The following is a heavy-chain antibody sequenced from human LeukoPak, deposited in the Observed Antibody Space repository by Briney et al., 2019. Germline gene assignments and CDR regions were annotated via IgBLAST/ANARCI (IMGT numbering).Heavy chain of an antibody. V-gene: IGHV1-69*13. CDR1: GGTFSSYA. Sequence: AASVKVSCKASGGTFSSYAISWVRQAPGQGLEWMGGIIPIFGTANYAQKFQGRVTITADESTSTAYMELSSLRSEDTAVYYCARSEVRGPHMDNWFDPWGQGTLVTVSS. J-gene: IGHJ5*02. D-gene: IGHD3-10*01. CDR3: ARSEVRGPHMDNWFDP. CDR2: IIPIFGTA.